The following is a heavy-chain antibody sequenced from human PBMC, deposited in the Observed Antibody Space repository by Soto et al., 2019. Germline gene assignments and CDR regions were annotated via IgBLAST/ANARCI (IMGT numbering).Heavy chain of an antibody. CDR3: ARGSGYESDRVDY. CDR2: ISYYGSKK. CDR1: GFTFSSYA. J-gene: IGHJ4*02. Sequence: QVQLVESGGGVVQPGRSLRLSCAASGFTFSSYAMHWVRQAPGKGLEWVAVISYYGSKKYYADSVKGRFTISRDNYKNTLYLQMNSLRAEDTAVYYCARGSGYESDRVDYWGQGTLVTVSS. V-gene: IGHV3-30-3*01. D-gene: IGHD5-12*01.